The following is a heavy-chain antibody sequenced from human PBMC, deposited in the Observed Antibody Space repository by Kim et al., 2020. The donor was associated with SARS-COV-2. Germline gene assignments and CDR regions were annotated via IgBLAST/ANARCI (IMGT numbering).Heavy chain of an antibody. J-gene: IGHJ5*02. D-gene: IGHD3-22*01. V-gene: IGHV3-7*01. Sequence: GGSLRLSCVASGYTFSGYWMNWVRQAPGKGLEWVANIKQDGSEKRYVDSVKGRFTISRDNAKNSLYSQMNSLRADDTAVYYCAADGSRGSNEYNWFDPWGQGTLVTVSS. CDR1: GYTFSGYW. CDR2: IKQDGSEK. CDR3: AADGSRGSNEYNWFDP.